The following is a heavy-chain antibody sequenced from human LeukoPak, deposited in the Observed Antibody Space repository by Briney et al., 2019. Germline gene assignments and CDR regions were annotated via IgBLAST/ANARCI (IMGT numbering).Heavy chain of an antibody. CDR3: AKDPDYGGNSRYGMDV. D-gene: IGHD4-23*01. Sequence: PGGSLRLSCAPSGFTFDNYAMHWVRHAPGKGLEWVSLVSADGTRTSYADSVKGRFTISRDNSKNSLYLQMNSLRTEDTALYYCAKDPDYGGNSRYGMDVWGQGTTVTVSS. CDR2: VSADGTRT. CDR1: GFTFDNYA. J-gene: IGHJ6*02. V-gene: IGHV3-43*02.